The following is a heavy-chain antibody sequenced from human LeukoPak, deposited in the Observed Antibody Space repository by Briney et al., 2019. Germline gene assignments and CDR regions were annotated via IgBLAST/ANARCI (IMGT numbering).Heavy chain of an antibody. D-gene: IGHD6-25*01. CDR3: AKTTTGYSSGRFPGWPVDY. J-gene: IGHJ4*02. CDR1: GFTFSSYA. CDR2: IFGSGGST. V-gene: IGHV3-23*01. Sequence: GGSLRLSCAASGFTFSSYAMYWVRQAPGKGLEWVSGIFGSGGSTHYAGSVKGRFTISRDNSKNTVYLQMNSLRAEDTAVYYCAKTTTGYSSGRFPGWPVDYWGQGTLVTVSS.